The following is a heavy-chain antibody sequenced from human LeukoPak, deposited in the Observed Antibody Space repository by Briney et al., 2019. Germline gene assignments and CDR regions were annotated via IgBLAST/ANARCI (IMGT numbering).Heavy chain of an antibody. CDR3: ARGIVVVAQLGFYFYYMDV. D-gene: IGHD2-15*01. Sequence: PSETLSLTCTVSGYSISSGYYWGWIRQPPGKGLEWIGSIYHSGSTYYNPPLKSLVTISVDTSKNQFSLKLSSVTAADTAVYYCARGIVVVAQLGFYFYYMDVWGKGTTVTISS. CDR2: IYHSGST. V-gene: IGHV4-38-2*02. J-gene: IGHJ6*03. CDR1: GYSISSGYY.